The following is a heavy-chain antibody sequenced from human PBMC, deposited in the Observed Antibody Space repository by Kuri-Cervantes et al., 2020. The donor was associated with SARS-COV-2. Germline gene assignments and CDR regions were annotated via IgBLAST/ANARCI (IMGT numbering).Heavy chain of an antibody. CDR3: ARGRGGYGLMVYAIHYFDY. CDR2: INHSGST. Sequence: ESLKISCTVSGGSISSYYWSWIRQPPGKGLEWIGEINHSGSTNYNPSLKSRVTISVDTSKNQFSLKLSSVTAADTAVYYCARGRGGYGLMVYAIHYFDYWGQGTLVTVSS. J-gene: IGHJ4*02. V-gene: IGHV4-34*01. CDR1: GGSISSYY. D-gene: IGHD2-8*01.